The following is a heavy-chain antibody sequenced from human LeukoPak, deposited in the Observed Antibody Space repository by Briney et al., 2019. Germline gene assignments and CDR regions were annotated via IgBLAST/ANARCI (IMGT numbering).Heavy chain of an antibody. CDR1: GFTFSSYA. Sequence: SGGSLRLSCAASGFTFSSYAMSWVRQAPGKGLEWVSAISGSGGSTYYADSVKGRFTISRDNSKNTLYLQMNSLRAEDTAVYYCANHIFSGWNFPRYYYGMDVWGQGTTVTVSS. D-gene: IGHD6-19*01. CDR2: ISGSGGST. CDR3: ANHIFSGWNFPRYYYGMDV. V-gene: IGHV3-23*01. J-gene: IGHJ6*02.